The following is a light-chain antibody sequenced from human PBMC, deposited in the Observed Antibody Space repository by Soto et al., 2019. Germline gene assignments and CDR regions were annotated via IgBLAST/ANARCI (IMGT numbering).Light chain of an antibody. V-gene: IGKV2-30*01. J-gene: IGKJ3*01. Sequence: DVVMTQSPLSLPVTLGQPASISCRSSESLVTSDGDSNLSWFQQRPGQSPRRLIYKVSNRDSGVLDRVSGSGSGTNFTLRISRVEAEDVGVYYCMQGTHWPPTFGPGNKVNSK. CDR1: ESLVTSDGDSN. CDR2: KVS. CDR3: MQGTHWPPT.